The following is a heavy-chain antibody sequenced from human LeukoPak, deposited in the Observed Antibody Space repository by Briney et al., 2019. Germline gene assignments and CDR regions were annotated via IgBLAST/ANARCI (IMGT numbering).Heavy chain of an antibody. V-gene: IGHV3-23*01. CDR2: ISGSGDST. J-gene: IGHJ6*03. CDR1: GFTFSTYG. CDR3: AKSLESTNYYYHMDV. D-gene: IGHD2-2*01. Sequence: GGSLRLSCAASGFTFSTYGMSWVRQAPGKGLEWVSAISGSGDSTYYADSVKGRFTISRDNSKNTLYLQTNSLRAEDTAVYYCAKSLESTNYYYHMDVWGKGTTVTISS.